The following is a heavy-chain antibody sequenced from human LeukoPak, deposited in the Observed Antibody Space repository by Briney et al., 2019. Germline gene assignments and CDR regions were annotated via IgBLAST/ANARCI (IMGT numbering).Heavy chain of an antibody. CDR3: AKDRGTITMIVLIAVPGPSHFFDY. V-gene: IGHV3-23*01. D-gene: IGHD3-22*01. J-gene: IGHJ4*02. CDR1: GFPLNNYA. Sequence: GGPVRLSCAACGFPLNNYAMLWVRQAPGKGLEGVSHISDYGCNTFYADSAKGRCTISRDNSKSTLYLQMNSLRAEDTGAYYCAKDRGTITMIVLIAVPGPSHFFDYWGQGTLVTVSS. CDR2: ISDYGCNT.